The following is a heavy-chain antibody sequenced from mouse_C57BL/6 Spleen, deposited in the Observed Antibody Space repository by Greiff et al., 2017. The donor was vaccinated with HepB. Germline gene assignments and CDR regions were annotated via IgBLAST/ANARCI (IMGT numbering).Heavy chain of an antibody. CDR1: GFTFSSYA. CDR2: ISSGGDYI. Sequence: EVKLVESGEGLVKPGGSLKLSCAASGFTFSSYAMSWVRQTPEKRLEWVAYISSGGDYIYYADTVKGRFTISRDNARNTLYLQMSSLKSEDTAMYYCTREGTTVVDWYFDVWGTGTTVTVSS. D-gene: IGHD1-1*01. V-gene: IGHV5-9-1*02. J-gene: IGHJ1*03. CDR3: TREGTTVVDWYFDV.